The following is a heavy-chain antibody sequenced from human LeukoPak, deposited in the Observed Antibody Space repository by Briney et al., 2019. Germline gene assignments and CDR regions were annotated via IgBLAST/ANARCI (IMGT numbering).Heavy chain of an antibody. CDR3: AKGGHDFNPFYW. CDR1: GFTFSTYA. J-gene: IGHJ4*02. CDR2: IKGGSGDP. V-gene: IGHV3-23*01. D-gene: IGHD2-21*02. Sequence: GGSLRLSCAASGFTFSTYAIGWVRPAPGKGREWVSRIKGGSGDPFYADPVKGRFTISRDNSKNTLFLQLNSLRAEVSAVYYCAKGGHDFNPFYWWGQGTLVTVSS.